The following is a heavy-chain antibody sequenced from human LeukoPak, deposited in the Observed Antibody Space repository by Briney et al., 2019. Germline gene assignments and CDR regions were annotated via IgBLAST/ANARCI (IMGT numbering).Heavy chain of an antibody. CDR1: GGFISSDNYS. Sequence: SETLSLTCTVSGGFISSDNYSWSWIRQPAGKGLEWIGRVYTSGSTNYNPSLKSRVTISVDTSKKQFSLKLSSVTAADTAVYFCARGPYSYDSSGAFDIWGQGTMVTVSS. J-gene: IGHJ3*02. CDR3: ARGPYSYDSSGAFDI. V-gene: IGHV4-61*02. D-gene: IGHD3-22*01. CDR2: VYTSGST.